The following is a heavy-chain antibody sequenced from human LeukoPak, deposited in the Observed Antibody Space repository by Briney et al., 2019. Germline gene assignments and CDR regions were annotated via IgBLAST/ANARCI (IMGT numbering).Heavy chain of an antibody. CDR3: ARHVPDNWFDP. V-gene: IGHV4-39*01. J-gene: IGHJ5*02. Sequence: PSETLSLTCTVSGDSISTTTSYWGWIRQPPGKGLEWIGSVYYSGSTFYNPSLTSRVGTAVDTSKNQFSLKLTSVTAADTAIYYCARHVPDNWFDPWGQGSLVTVSS. CDR1: GDSISTTTSY. D-gene: IGHD3-10*02. CDR2: VYYSGST.